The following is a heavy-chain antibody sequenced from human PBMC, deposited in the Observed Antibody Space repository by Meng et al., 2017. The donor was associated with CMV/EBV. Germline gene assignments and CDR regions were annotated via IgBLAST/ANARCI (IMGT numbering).Heavy chain of an antibody. V-gene: IGHV4-30-4*08. CDR3: ARVGRTSCYDY. Sequence: QVQLQESAPGLVKPAQPLSLTCTVSGGSISIGDYYLSWIRQPPGKGLEWSGYIYYSGSTYYNPSLKSRVTISVDTSKNQFSLKLSSVTAADTAVYYCARVGRTSCYDYWGQGTLVTVSS. J-gene: IGHJ4*02. CDR2: IYYSGST. D-gene: IGHD2-2*01. CDR1: GGSISIGDYY.